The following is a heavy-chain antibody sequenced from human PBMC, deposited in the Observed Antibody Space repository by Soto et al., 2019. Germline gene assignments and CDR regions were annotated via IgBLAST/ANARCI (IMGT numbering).Heavy chain of an antibody. J-gene: IGHJ4*02. Sequence: SETLSLTCTVSGGSISSSSYYWGWIRQPPGKGLEWIGSIYYSGSTNYNPSLKSRVTISVDTSKNQFSLKLSSVTAADTAVYYCARSMTTVVTLDYWGQGTLVTVSS. D-gene: IGHD4-17*01. CDR3: ARSMTTVVTLDY. V-gene: IGHV4-39*01. CDR1: GGSISSSSYY. CDR2: IYYSGST.